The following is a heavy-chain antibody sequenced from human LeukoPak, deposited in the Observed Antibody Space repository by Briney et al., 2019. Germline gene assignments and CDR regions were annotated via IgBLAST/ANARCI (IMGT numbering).Heavy chain of an antibody. V-gene: IGHV1-2*02. CDR3: ARVLARYYDSSGYPDY. CDR1: GYTFTGYY. D-gene: IGHD3-22*01. CDR2: INPNSGGT. Sequence: GASVKVSCKASGYTFTGYYMHWVRQAPGQGLEWMGWINPNSGGTNYAQKFQGRVTMTRDMSTSTVYMELSSLRSEDTAVYYCARVLARYYDSSGYPDYWGQGTLVTVSS. J-gene: IGHJ4*02.